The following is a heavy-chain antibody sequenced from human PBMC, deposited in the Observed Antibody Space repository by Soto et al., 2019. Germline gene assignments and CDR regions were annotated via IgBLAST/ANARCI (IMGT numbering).Heavy chain of an antibody. CDR2: ISSSGSTI. CDR1: GFTLSSYE. J-gene: IGHJ4*02. Sequence: GRSLRLSCAASGFTLSSYEMNWVRQSPGTGLEGVSYISSSGSTIYYADSVKGRFTISRDNAKNSLYLQMNSLRAEDTAVYYCARDSPGYCSGGSCYFGLFFDYWGRGTLVTVSS. CDR3: ARDSPGYCSGGSCYFGLFFDY. D-gene: IGHD2-15*01. V-gene: IGHV3-48*03.